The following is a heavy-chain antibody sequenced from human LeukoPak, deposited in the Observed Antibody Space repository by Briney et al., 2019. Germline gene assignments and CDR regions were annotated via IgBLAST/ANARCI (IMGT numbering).Heavy chain of an antibody. CDR1: GFTFSSYT. V-gene: IGHV3-9*01. J-gene: IGHJ6*02. Sequence: GGSLRLSCAASGFTFSSYTMNWVRQAPGKGLEWVSGLIWNTGNIGYADSVKGRFTISRDNAKNPLYLQMNSLRAEDTALYYCAKDIRTGGYYYGMDVWGQGTTVTVSS. CDR2: LIWNTGNI. CDR3: AKDIRTGGYYYGMDV. D-gene: IGHD1-14*01.